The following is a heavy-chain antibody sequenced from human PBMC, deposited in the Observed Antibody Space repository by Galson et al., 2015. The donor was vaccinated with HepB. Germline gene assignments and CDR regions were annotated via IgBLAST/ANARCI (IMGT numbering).Heavy chain of an antibody. J-gene: IGHJ4*02. D-gene: IGHD6-19*01. Sequence: SLRLSCAASGFTFSSYSMNWVRQAPGKGLEWVSSISSSSSYIYYADSVKGRFTISRDNAKNSLYLQMNSLRAEDTAVYYCARDAPYSGWSDYWGQGTLVTVSS. CDR1: GFTFSSYS. CDR2: ISSSSSYI. CDR3: ARDAPYSGWSDY. V-gene: IGHV3-21*01.